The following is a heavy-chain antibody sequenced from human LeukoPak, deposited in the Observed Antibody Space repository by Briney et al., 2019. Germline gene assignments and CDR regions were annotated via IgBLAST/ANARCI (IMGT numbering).Heavy chain of an antibody. CDR2: ISYTGTYI. V-gene: IGHV3-21*01. CDR1: AFSLNAYN. CDR3: ARGPNWFDP. Sequence: GGSLRLSCAASAFSLNAYNMNWVRQAPGKGLKWVSSISYTGTYIYYADSVKGRFTISRDNAQNSLYLQMDSLRAEDTAVYYCARGPNWFDPWGQGTLVTVSS. J-gene: IGHJ5*02.